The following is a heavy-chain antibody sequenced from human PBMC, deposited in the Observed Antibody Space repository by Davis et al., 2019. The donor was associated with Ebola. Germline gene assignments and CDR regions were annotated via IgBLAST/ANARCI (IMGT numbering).Heavy chain of an antibody. D-gene: IGHD4-11*01. V-gene: IGHV3-74*01. CDR2: INSDGSST. J-gene: IGHJ6*02. Sequence: PGGSLRLSCAASGFTFSSYWMHWVRQAPGKGLVWVSRINSDGSSTSYADSVKGRFTISRDNAKNKLYLQMNSLRAEDTAVYYCARSTRLPYGMDVWGQGTTVTVSS. CDR1: GFTFSSYW. CDR3: ARSTRLPYGMDV.